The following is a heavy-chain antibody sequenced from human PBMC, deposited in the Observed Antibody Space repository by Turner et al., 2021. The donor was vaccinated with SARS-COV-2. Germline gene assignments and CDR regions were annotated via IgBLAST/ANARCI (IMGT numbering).Heavy chain of an antibody. D-gene: IGHD3-3*01. J-gene: IGHJ4*02. CDR1: GFTFSSYV. V-gene: IGHV3-23*04. CDR3: AKAQLGYYLGVDY. Sequence: ELQLVESGGGLVQPGGSLRLSCPASGFTFSSYVMSWVRQAPGKGLEWVSSISVSGGSTYYADSLKGRFTISRDNTKNTLYLQMNSLRAEDTAVYYCAKAQLGYYLGVDYWGQGTLVTVSS. CDR2: ISVSGGST.